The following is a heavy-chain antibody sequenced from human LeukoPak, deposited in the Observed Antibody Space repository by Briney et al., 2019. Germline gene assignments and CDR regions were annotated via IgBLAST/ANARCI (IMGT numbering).Heavy chain of an antibody. CDR2: IYYSGGT. CDR3: ARSRSWLYYFDY. CDR1: GGSISSYY. Sequence: PSETLSLTCTVSGGSISSYYWSWIRQPPGKGLEWIGYIYYSGGTNYNPSLKSRVTISVDTSKNQFSLKLSSVAAADTAVYYCARSRSWLYYFDYWGQGTLVTVSS. D-gene: IGHD6-13*01. V-gene: IGHV4-59*08. J-gene: IGHJ4*02.